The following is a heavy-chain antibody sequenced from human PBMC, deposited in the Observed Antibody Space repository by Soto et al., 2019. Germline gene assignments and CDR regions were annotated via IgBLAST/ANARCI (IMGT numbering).Heavy chain of an antibody. V-gene: IGHV4-59*08. CDR3: ARLGGYYQALDS. CDR2: IYYAGST. D-gene: IGHD3-22*01. J-gene: IGHJ4*02. Sequence: QVQLQESGPGLVKPSETLSLTCTVSGGSINNYYWSWIRQPPGKGLEFIGYIYYAGSTTYNPSLKSRVTISVDTSKNQFSLQLRSVTAADTAVYYCARLGGYYQALDSWGQGTWLTVSS. CDR1: GGSINNYY.